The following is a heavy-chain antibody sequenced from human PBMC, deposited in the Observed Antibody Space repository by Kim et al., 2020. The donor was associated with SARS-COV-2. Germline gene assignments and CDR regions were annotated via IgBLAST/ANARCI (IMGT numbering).Heavy chain of an antibody. J-gene: IGHJ4*02. Sequence: SLMSRVTISVATSKNQFSLKLSSVAAADTAVYYCARGRITIFGVVTEFDYWGQGTLVTVSS. V-gene: IGHV4-31*02. D-gene: IGHD3-3*01. CDR3: ARGRITIFGVVTEFDY.